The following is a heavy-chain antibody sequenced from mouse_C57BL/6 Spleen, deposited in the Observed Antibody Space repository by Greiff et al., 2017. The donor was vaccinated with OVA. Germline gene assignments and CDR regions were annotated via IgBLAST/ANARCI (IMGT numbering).Heavy chain of an antibody. CDR1: GYTFTSYW. CDR3: ARDYYGSSPYGYFDV. D-gene: IGHD1-1*01. V-gene: IGHV1-59*01. Sequence: VQLQQPGAELVRPGTSVKLSCKASGYTFTSYWMHWVKQRPGQGLERIGVIDPSDSYTNYNQKFKGKATLTVDTSSSTAYMQLSSLTSEDSAVYYCARDYYGSSPYGYFDVWGTGTTVTVSS. J-gene: IGHJ1*03. CDR2: IDPSDSYT.